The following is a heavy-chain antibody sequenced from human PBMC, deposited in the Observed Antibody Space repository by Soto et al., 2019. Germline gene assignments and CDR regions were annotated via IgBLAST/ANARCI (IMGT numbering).Heavy chain of an antibody. J-gene: IGHJ4*02. CDR3: ARDRHITMIVGLLDY. Sequence: SVKVSCKXSGGTFSSYAISWVRQAPGQGLEWMGGIIPIFGTANYAQKFQGRVTITADESTSTAYMELSSLRSEDTAVYYCARDRHITMIVGLLDYWGQGTLVTVSS. D-gene: IGHD3-22*01. CDR1: GGTFSSYA. V-gene: IGHV1-69*13. CDR2: IIPIFGTA.